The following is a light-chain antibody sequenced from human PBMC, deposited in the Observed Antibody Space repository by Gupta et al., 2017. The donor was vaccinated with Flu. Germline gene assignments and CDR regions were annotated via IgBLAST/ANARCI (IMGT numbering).Light chain of an antibody. V-gene: IGLV2-11*01. CDR2: DVT. CDR3: SSYAGSDNLI. Sequence: QSALTQPRSVSGSPGQSVAISCTGTSSDIGRYEFVSWFQQHPGKAPKLIISDVTKRPSGVPDRFSGSKSGNTASLTISGLQAEDEADYYCSSYAGSDNLIFGGGTKLTVL. CDR1: SSDIGRYEF. J-gene: IGLJ2*01.